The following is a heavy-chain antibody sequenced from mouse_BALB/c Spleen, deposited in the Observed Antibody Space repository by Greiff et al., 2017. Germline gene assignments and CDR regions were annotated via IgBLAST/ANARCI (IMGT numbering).Heavy chain of an antibody. CDR2: IRNKANGYTT. CDR3: ARVEDD. J-gene: IGHJ4*01. Sequence: EVMLVESGGGLVQPGGSLRLSCAPSGFTFTDYYMSWVRQPPGKALEWLGFIRNKANGYTTEYSASVKGRFTISRDNSQSILYLQMNTLRAEDSATYYCARVEDDWGQGTSVTVSS. V-gene: IGHV7-3*02. CDR1: GFTFTDYY.